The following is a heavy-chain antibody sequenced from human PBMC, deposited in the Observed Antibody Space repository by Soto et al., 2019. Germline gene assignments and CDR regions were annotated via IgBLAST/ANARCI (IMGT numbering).Heavy chain of an antibody. CDR1: GFTFSSYA. D-gene: IGHD5-18*01. J-gene: IGHJ6*02. Sequence: QVQLVESGGGVVQPGRSLRLSCAASGFTFSSYAIHWVRQAPGKGLEWVAFISYDGSNKYYADSVRGRFTISRDNSKNTLYLQMNSLRAEDTAMYYCARAGQTRIQLWNLPMDVWGQGTTVTVSS. CDR3: ARAGQTRIQLWNLPMDV. V-gene: IGHV3-30-3*01. CDR2: ISYDGSNK.